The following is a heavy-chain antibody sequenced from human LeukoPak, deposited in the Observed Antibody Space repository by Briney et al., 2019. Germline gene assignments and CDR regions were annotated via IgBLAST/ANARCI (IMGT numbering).Heavy chain of an antibody. J-gene: IGHJ4*02. V-gene: IGHV3-74*01. Sequence: GGSLRLSCAASGFTFSSYWMHWVRQVPGKGLVWVSRINSDGSSTTYEDSVKGRFSISRDNAKNTLYLQMNSLSAEDTALYYCAKNLGSGWYFPFDYWGQGTLVTVSS. D-gene: IGHD6-19*01. CDR3: AKNLGSGWYFPFDY. CDR1: GFTFSSYW. CDR2: INSDGSST.